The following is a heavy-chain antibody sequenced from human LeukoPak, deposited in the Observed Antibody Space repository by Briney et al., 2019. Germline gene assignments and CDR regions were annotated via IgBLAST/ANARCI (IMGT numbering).Heavy chain of an antibody. Sequence: GESLKISCQGSGYSFSDYWIGWVRQMPGTGLEWMGIIYPGDSDTRHSPSFQGQVTISADKSISTAYLQWSSLKVSDTAMYYCARPRYRYGAMDVWGQGTTVTVSS. J-gene: IGHJ6*02. V-gene: IGHV5-51*01. CDR3: ARPRYRYGAMDV. CDR1: GYSFSDYW. D-gene: IGHD5-18*01. CDR2: IYPGDSDT.